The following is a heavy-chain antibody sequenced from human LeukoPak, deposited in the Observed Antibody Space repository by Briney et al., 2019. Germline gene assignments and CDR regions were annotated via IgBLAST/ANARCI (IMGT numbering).Heavy chain of an antibody. J-gene: IGHJ4*02. D-gene: IGHD3-3*01. Sequence: GGSLRLSCAASGFTFSSYSMNWVRQAPGKGLEWVSSISSSGSYIYYADSVKGRFTISRANAKNSLYLQMNSLRAEDTAVYYCAREMVAYYDFWSGPEGFDYWGQGTLVTVSS. CDR2: ISSSGSYI. CDR3: AREMVAYYDFWSGPEGFDY. CDR1: GFTFSSYS. V-gene: IGHV3-21*01.